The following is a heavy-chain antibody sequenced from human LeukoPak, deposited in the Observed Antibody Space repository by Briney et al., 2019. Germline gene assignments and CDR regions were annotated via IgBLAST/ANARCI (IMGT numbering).Heavy chain of an antibody. V-gene: IGHV3-74*03. CDR1: GFTFSSYW. Sequence: GGSLRLSCAASGFTFSSYWMHWVRQAPGKGLVWVSGMNSDGSTTTYADSVKGRFTMSRDNAKNTLYLQMNSLRAEDTAVYYCAKVMDYDILTGYSFDYWGQGTLVTVSS. CDR3: AKVMDYDILTGYSFDY. J-gene: IGHJ4*02. D-gene: IGHD3-9*01. CDR2: MNSDGSTT.